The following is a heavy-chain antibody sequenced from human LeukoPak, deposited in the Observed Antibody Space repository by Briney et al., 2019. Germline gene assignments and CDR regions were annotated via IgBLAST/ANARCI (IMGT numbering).Heavy chain of an antibody. J-gene: IGHJ4*02. Sequence: ASVKVSCKASGYTFTSYYMHWVRQAPGQGLEWMGIINPSGGSTSYAQKFQGRVTMTRNTSISTAYMELSSLRSEDTAVYYCASTRGSGSYYLDYWGQGTLVTVSS. D-gene: IGHD1-26*01. CDR3: ASTRGSGSYYLDY. V-gene: IGHV1-46*01. CDR1: GYTFTSYY. CDR2: INPSGGST.